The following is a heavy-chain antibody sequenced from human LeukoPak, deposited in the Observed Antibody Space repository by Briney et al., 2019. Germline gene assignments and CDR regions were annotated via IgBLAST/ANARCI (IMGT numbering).Heavy chain of an antibody. CDR1: GYTFTDYG. V-gene: IGHV1-18*01. J-gene: IGHJ4*02. CDR3: ARDLSDSTIFGVVPDY. D-gene: IGHD3-3*01. Sequence: ASVKVSCKTSGYTFTDYGISWVRQAPGQGLEWMGWINAYSGNTNYAQKLQGRVTVTTDTSTNTAYLELRSLRSDDTAVYYCARDLSDSTIFGVVPDYWGQGTLVTVSS. CDR2: INAYSGNT.